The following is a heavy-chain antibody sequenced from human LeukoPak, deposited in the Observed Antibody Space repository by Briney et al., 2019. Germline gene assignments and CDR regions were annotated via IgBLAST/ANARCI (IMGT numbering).Heavy chain of an antibody. CDR1: GYTFTSYG. J-gene: IGHJ4*02. V-gene: IGHV1-18*01. Sequence: ASVKVSCKASGYTFTSYGISWVRQAPGRGLEWMGWISAYNGNTNYAQKLQGRVTMTTDTSTSTAYMELRSLRSDDTAVYYCARGAADSSSWYPDYWGQGTLVTVSS. CDR2: ISAYNGNT. CDR3: ARGAADSSSWYPDY. D-gene: IGHD6-13*01.